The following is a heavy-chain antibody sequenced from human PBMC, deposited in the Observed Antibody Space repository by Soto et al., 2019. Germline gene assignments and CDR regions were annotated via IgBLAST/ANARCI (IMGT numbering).Heavy chain of an antibody. D-gene: IGHD4-17*01. J-gene: IGHJ4*02. Sequence: VQLLESGGGLVQPGGSLRLSCAASGATFSSYVMGWVRQAPGRGLEWVSVISSSGIDTYYADSVKGRFIISRDNSKNTLYLQMNSLGAEDTAVYYCAKQRGDVDYWGQGTRVTVSS. CDR2: ISSSGIDT. CDR3: AKQRGDVDY. CDR1: GATFSSYV. V-gene: IGHV3-23*01.